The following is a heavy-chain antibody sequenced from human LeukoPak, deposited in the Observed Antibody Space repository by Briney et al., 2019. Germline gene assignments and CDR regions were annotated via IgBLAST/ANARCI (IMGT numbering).Heavy chain of an antibody. CDR3: ATTGPRRIAAAGEDTSFDY. CDR2: INHSGST. CDR1: GGSFSGYY. Sequence: PSETLSLTCAVYGGSFSGYYWSWIRQPPGKGLEWIGEINHSGSTNYNPSLKSRVTISVDTSKNQFSLELSSVTAADTAVYYCATTGPRRIAAAGEDTSFDYWGQGTLVTVSS. V-gene: IGHV4-34*01. J-gene: IGHJ4*02. D-gene: IGHD6-13*01.